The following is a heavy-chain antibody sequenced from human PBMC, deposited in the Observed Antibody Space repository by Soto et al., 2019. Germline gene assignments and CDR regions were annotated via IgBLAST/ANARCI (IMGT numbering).Heavy chain of an antibody. V-gene: IGHV3-64D*06. J-gene: IGHJ4*02. CDR2: ISSNGGST. D-gene: IGHD3-22*01. Sequence: PGGSFRLSCAASGFTFSGYAMHWVRQAPGKGLEYVSAISSNGGSTYYADSVKGRFTISRDNSKNTLYLQMSSLRAEDTAVYYCVKDTWSSGYYYYYWGQGTLVTVSS. CDR1: GFTFSGYA. CDR3: VKDTWSSGYYYYY.